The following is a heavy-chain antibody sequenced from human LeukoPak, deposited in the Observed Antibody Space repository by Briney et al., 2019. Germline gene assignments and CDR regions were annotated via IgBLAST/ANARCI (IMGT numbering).Heavy chain of an antibody. J-gene: IGHJ4*02. CDR3: ARRRGGWAFGY. Sequence: PSQTLSLTCTVSGGSISSGGYYWSWIRQPPGKGLEWIGYIYHSGSTYYNPSLKSRVTISVDRSKNQFSLKLSSVTAADTAVYYCARRRGGWAFGYWGQGTLVTVSS. CDR1: GGSISSGGYY. CDR2: IYHSGST. D-gene: IGHD6-19*01. V-gene: IGHV4-30-2*01.